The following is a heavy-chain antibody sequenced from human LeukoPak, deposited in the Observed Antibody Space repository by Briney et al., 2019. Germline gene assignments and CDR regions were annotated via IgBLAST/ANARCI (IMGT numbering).Heavy chain of an antibody. J-gene: IGHJ4*02. CDR2: IYYSGST. V-gene: IGHV4-39*01. D-gene: IGHD6-19*01. CDR3: ARHAGMGYSSGWYFFDY. CDR1: GGSISSSSYY. Sequence: SETLSLTCTVSGGSISSSSYYWGWIRQPPGKGLEWIGSIYYSGSTYYNPSLKSRVTISVDTSKNQFSLKLSSVTAADTAVYYYARHAGMGYSSGWYFFDYWGQGTLVTVSS.